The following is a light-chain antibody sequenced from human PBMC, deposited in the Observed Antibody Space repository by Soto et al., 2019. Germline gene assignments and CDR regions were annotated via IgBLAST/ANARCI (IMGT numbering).Light chain of an antibody. CDR1: QSVSSK. CDR3: QQYKNWPTIT. J-gene: IGKJ5*01. Sequence: EIVRTQSPAALSASPGERATLSCRASQSVSSKLAWYQQKPGQAPRLLIYGASTRATGIPARFSGSGSGTEFTLTISSLQSEDFAFYYCQQYKNWPTITFGQGTRLEIK. V-gene: IGKV3-15*01. CDR2: GAS.